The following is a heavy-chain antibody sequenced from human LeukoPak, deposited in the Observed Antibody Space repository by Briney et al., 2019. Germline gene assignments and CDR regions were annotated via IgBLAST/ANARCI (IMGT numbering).Heavy chain of an antibody. D-gene: IGHD2-15*01. Sequence: SETLSLTCTVSGGSISSYYWSWIRQPPGKGLEWIGYIYYSGSTNYNPSLKSRVTISVDTSKNQFSLKLSSVTAADTAVYYRARAVAATRLPGYWGQGTLVTVSS. CDR2: IYYSGST. CDR3: ARAVAATRLPGY. J-gene: IGHJ4*02. V-gene: IGHV4-59*01. CDR1: GGSISSYY.